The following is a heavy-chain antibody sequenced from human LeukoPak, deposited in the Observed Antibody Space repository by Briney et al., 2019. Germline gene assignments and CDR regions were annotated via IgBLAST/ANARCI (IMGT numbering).Heavy chain of an antibody. CDR1: EFTFDSYA. CDR2: ISYDGSNE. Sequence: PGTSLRLSCAASEFTFDSYAMHWVRQAPGKGLEWVAVISYDGSNEYYTDSVRGRFSISRDNSKNTLCLQMNSLRAEDTAVYYCAKVPRWFGEGYWGQGTLVTVSS. J-gene: IGHJ4*02. V-gene: IGHV3-30-3*01. CDR3: AKVPRWFGEGY. D-gene: IGHD3-10*01.